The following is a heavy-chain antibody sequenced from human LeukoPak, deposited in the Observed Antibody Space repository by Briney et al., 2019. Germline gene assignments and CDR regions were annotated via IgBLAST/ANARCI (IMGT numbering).Heavy chain of an antibody. CDR1: GFTFSIYA. CDR2: ISGSGGST. V-gene: IGHV3-23*01. CDR3: AKGHIPNYYYYYIDV. J-gene: IGHJ6*03. Sequence: PGGSLRLSCAASGFTFSIYAMSWVRQAPGKGLEWVSAISGSGGSTYYADSVKGRFTISRDNSKNTLYLQMNSLRAEDTAVYYCAKGHIPNYYYYYIDVWGKGTTVTVSS.